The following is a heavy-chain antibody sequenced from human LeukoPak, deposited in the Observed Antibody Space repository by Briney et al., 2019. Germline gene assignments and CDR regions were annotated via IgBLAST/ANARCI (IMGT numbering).Heavy chain of an antibody. V-gene: IGHV3-23*01. CDR2: ISGSGGST. D-gene: IGHD6-13*01. J-gene: IGHJ3*02. CDR1: GFTFSSYA. CDR3: AKDRRGSSSWYEELNAFDI. Sequence: GGSLRLSCAASGFTFSSYAMGWVRQAPGKGLEWVSAISGSGGSTYYADSVKGRFTISRDNSKNTLYLQMNSLRAEDTAVYYCAKDRRGSSSWYEELNAFDIWGQGTMVTVSS.